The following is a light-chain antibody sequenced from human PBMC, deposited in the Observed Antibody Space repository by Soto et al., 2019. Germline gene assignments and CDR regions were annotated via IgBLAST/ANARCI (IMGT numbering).Light chain of an antibody. J-gene: IGKJ4*01. CDR2: AAS. CDR1: QGIRTW. V-gene: IGKV1-12*01. CDR3: QQANSFPLT. Sequence: DTQMTQSPSSVSASVGDRVTITCRASQGIRTWLAWYQQKPGKAPKLLIYAASNLQSGVPSRFSGSGSGTDFTLTISSLQSEDFATYYCQQANSFPLTFGGGTKVEIK.